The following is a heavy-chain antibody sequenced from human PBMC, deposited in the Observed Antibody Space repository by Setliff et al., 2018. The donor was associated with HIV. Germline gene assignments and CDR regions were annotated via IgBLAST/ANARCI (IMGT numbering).Heavy chain of an antibody. Sequence: PSETLSLTCTVSGGSINTYWSWIRQSPGKGLEWIGYIYYSGSTKYNPSLKSRLTISVDTSKNQFSLKLRSVTAADTAFYYCARGVTHPPPFGAFDIWGLGTLVTVSS. CDR3: ARGVTHPPPFGAFDI. V-gene: IGHV4-59*01. J-gene: IGHJ3*02. D-gene: IGHD5-18*01. CDR1: GGSINTY. CDR2: IYYSGST.